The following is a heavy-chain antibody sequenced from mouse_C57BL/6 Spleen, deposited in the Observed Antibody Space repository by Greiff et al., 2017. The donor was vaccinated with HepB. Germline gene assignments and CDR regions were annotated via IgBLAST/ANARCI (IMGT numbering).Heavy chain of an antibody. CDR1: GFTFSSYG. D-gene: IGHD1-1*01. CDR3: ARQDYYGSSLDY. CDR2: ISSGGSYT. V-gene: IGHV5-6*01. J-gene: IGHJ2*01. Sequence: EVQGVESGGDLVKPGGSLKLSCAASGFTFSSYGMSWVRQTPDKRLEWVATISSGGSYTYYPDSVKGRFTISRDNAKNTLYLQMSSLKSEDTAMYYRARQDYYGSSLDYWGQGTTLTVSS.